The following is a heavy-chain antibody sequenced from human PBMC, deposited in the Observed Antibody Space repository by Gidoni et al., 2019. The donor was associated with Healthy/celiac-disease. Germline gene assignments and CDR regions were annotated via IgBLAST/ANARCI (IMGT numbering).Heavy chain of an antibody. CDR3: ARGTNTYYYYGMDV. CDR1: GGTLSSYA. V-gene: IGHV1-69*01. Sequence: QVQLLQSGAEVKKPGSSVTVSSKASGGTLSSYAISWVRQAPGQGLEWMGGIIPIFGTANYAQKFQGRVTITADESTSTAYMELSSLRSEDTAVYYCARGTNTYYYYGMDVWGQGTTVTVSS. J-gene: IGHJ6*02. CDR2: IIPIFGTA.